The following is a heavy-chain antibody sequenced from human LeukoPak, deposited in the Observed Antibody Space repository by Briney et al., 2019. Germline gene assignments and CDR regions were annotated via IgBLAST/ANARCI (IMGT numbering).Heavy chain of an antibody. CDR2: IKQDGSEK. CDR1: GFTFSSYW. Sequence: GGSLRLSCAASGFTFSSYWMSWVRQAPGKGLEWVANIKQDGSEKYYVDSVKGRFTISRDNAKNSLYLQMNSLRAEDTAVYYCARFPYDFWSGYSRGRHENVDYWAREPWSPSPQ. CDR3: ARFPYDFWSGYSRGRHENVDY. D-gene: IGHD3-3*01. V-gene: IGHV3-7*01. J-gene: IGHJ4*02.